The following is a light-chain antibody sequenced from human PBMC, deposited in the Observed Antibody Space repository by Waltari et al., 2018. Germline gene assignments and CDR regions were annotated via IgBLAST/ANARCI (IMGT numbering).Light chain of an antibody. J-gene: IGLJ1*01. CDR1: SRDVGGYNY. Sequence: QSALTQPPSASGSPGQPVTISCTGTSRDVGGYNYVPWYQQHPGKAPKLMIYEVSKRPSGVPDRFSGSKSGNTASLTVSGLQAEDEADYYCSSYAGSNNYVFGTGTKVTVL. CDR2: EVS. CDR3: SSYAGSNNYV. V-gene: IGLV2-8*01.